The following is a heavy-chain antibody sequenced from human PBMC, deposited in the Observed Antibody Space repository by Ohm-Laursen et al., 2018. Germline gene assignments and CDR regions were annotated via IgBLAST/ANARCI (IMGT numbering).Heavy chain of an antibody. J-gene: IGHJ6*02. CDR3: ARQRDGWLVDV. CDR2: IYYSGST. D-gene: IGHD6-19*01. CDR1: GGSISSGGYY. V-gene: IGHV4-31*03. Sequence: SETLSLTCTVSGGSISSGGYYWSWIRQHPGKGLEWIGYIYYSGSTYYNPSLKSRVTISVDTSKNQFSLKLSSVTAADTAVYYCARQRDGWLVDVWGQGTTVTVSS.